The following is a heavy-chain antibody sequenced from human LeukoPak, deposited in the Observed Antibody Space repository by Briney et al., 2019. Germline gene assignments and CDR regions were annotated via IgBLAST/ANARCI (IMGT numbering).Heavy chain of an antibody. CDR3: AKVEHYYDSSGSRFDI. J-gene: IGHJ3*02. D-gene: IGHD3-22*01. CDR1: GFTFDDYA. CDR2: ISWNSGSI. V-gene: IGHV3-9*01. Sequence: GGSLRLSCAASGFTFDDYAMLWVRQAPGKGLEWVSGISWNSGSIGYADSVKGRFTISRDNSKNTLYLQMNSLRAEDTAVYYCAKVEHYYDSSGSRFDIWGQGTMVTVSS.